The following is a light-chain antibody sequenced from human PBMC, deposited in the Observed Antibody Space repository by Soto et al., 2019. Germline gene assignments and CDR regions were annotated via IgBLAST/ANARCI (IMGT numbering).Light chain of an antibody. CDR3: QHYNEWPLT. Sequence: EVVMTQSPATLSVSPGEGAILSCRASQSVRSNLTWYRQQPGQAPRLLIYDASTRATGVPARLSGSGSGTEFTLTINSLQSEDFAVYFCQHYNEWPLTFGGGTRWIS. CDR1: QSVRSN. V-gene: IGKV3-15*01. CDR2: DAS. J-gene: IGKJ4*01.